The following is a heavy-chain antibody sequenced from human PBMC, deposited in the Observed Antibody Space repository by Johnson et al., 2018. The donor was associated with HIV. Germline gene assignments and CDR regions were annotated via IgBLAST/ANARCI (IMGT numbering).Heavy chain of an antibody. D-gene: IGHD6-19*01. J-gene: IGHJ3*02. CDR1: GFTFSDYW. Sequence: VQLVESGGGLVQPGGSLRLSCAASGFTFSDYWMNWVRQAPGKGLEWVAHIKQDGSEKYYVDSVKGRFTISSETAKNSLYLQRNSLRVGDTSVFSCARAVAGTWFDIWGQGTMVTVSS. CDR2: IKQDGSEK. V-gene: IGHV3-7*02. CDR3: ARAVAGTWFDI.